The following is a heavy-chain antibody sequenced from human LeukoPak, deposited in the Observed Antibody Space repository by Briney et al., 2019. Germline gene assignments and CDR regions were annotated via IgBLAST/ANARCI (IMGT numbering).Heavy chain of an antibody. J-gene: IGHJ4*02. V-gene: IGHV4-59*08. D-gene: IGHD6-13*01. CDR1: GGSISSYY. CDR3: ARRTAAGNYFDY. CDR2: IYYSGST. Sequence: PSETLSLTCTVSGGSISSYYWSWIRQPPGKGQEWIGYIYYSGSTNYNPSLKSRVTISVDTSKNQFSLKLSPVTAADTAVYYCARRTAAGNYFDYWGQGTLVTVSS.